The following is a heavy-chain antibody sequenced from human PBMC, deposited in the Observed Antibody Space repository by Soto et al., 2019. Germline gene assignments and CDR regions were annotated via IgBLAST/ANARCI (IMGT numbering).Heavy chain of an antibody. Sequence: QLQLQESGPGLVKPSDTLSLTCTVSSGPISSSSYYWGWIRRPPGKGLEWIGSIYYSGHAYSNPSLKSRVAMFIDTSKNQFSLKLTSVTAADTGLYYCARHRRGTGWCPEYFEDWGQGTLVTVSS. CDR3: ARHRRGTGWCPEYFED. J-gene: IGHJ1*01. CDR2: IYYSGHA. V-gene: IGHV4-39*01. CDR1: SGPISSSSYY. D-gene: IGHD1-1*01.